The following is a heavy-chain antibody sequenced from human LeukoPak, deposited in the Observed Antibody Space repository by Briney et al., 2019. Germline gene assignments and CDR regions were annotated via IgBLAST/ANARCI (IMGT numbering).Heavy chain of an antibody. Sequence: SQTLSLTCAISGDSVSSNSAAWNWIRQSPSRGLEWLGRTYYRSKWYNDYAVSAKSRITINPDTSKNQFSLQLNSVTPEDTAVYYCARVALTTYYYDSSGPYSSWFDPWGQGTLVTVSS. CDR3: ARVALTTYYYDSSGPYSSWFDP. V-gene: IGHV6-1*01. D-gene: IGHD3-22*01. CDR2: TYYRSKWYN. J-gene: IGHJ5*02. CDR1: GDSVSSNSAA.